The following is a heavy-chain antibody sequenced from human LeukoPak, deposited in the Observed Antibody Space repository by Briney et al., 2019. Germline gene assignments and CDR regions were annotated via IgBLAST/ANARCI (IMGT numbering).Heavy chain of an antibody. Sequence: SETLSLTCTVSGGSISSYYWSWIRQPPGKGLEWIGYIYYSGSTTYNPSLKSRVTISVDTSKHQFSLKLSSVTAADTAVYYCARGSGNLWFGELYASNWFDPWGQGTLVTGSS. CDR1: GGSISSYY. CDR3: ARGSGNLWFGELYASNWFDP. V-gene: IGHV4-59*01. J-gene: IGHJ5*02. CDR2: IYYSGST. D-gene: IGHD3-10*01.